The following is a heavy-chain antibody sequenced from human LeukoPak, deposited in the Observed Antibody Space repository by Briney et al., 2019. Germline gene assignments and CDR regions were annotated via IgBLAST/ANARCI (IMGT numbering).Heavy chain of an antibody. CDR1: GGTFSSYA. V-gene: IGHV1-8*02. CDR3: ARTRGYYYMDV. Sequence: GSSVKVSCKASGGTFSSYAISWVRQAPGQGLEWMGWMNPNSGNTGYAQKFQGRVTMTRNTSISTAYMELSSLRSEDTAVYYCARTRGYYYMDVWGKGTTVTVSS. CDR2: MNPNSGNT. J-gene: IGHJ6*03.